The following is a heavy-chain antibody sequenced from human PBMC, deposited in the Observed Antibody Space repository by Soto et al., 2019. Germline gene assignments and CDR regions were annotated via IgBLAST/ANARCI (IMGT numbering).Heavy chain of an antibody. D-gene: IGHD4-17*01. CDR2: ISYDGSNK. CDR3: ARGSRGDYGDKGDY. Sequence: QVQLVESGGGVVQPGRSLRLSCAASGFTFSSYAMHWVRQAPGKGLEWVAVISYDGSNKYYADSVKARFTLSRDNSKNALYLQMNSLRAEDTAVYYCARGSRGDYGDKGDYWGQGTLVTVSS. CDR1: GFTFSSYA. J-gene: IGHJ4*02. V-gene: IGHV3-30-3*01.